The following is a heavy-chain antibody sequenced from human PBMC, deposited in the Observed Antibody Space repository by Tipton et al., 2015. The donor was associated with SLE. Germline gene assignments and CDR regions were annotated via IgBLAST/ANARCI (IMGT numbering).Heavy chain of an antibody. CDR3: ARGPALYYGLDV. CDR2: VHHSGRT. Sequence: TLSLTCTVSGVSISRYYWSWIRQSPGKGLEWIAYVHHSGRTDYSPSLKSRLGISVDPPKSQFSLNVSSVTAADTAVYYCARGPALYYGLDVWGQGTTVTVSS. D-gene: IGHD6-25*01. V-gene: IGHV4-59*01. J-gene: IGHJ6*02. CDR1: GVSISRYY.